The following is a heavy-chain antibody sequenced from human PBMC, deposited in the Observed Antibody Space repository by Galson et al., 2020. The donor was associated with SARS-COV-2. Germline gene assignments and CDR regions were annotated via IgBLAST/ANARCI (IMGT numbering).Heavy chain of an antibody. CDR2: IYHSGTT. V-gene: IGHV4-38-2*02. J-gene: IGHJ4*02. Sequence: SETLSLTCTVSGYSISSGDYWGWIRQPPGKGLEWIGSIYHSGTTYYNPSLKSRVTISVDTSKNQFSLKLNSVTAADTAVYYCARGACSSTSCYAPYWGQGTLVTVSS. D-gene: IGHD2-2*01. CDR1: GYSISSGDY. CDR3: ARGACSSTSCYAPY.